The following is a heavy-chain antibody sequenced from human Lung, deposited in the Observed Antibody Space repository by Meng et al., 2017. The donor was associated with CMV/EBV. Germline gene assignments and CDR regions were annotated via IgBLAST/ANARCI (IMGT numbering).Heavy chain of an antibody. V-gene: IGHV1-46*01. CDR3: ARDHPPQSSSPPGVNWFDP. Sequence: ASXXVSCKASGYTFTSSYMNWVRQAPGQGLEWMGIINPTGGGTSYAQKFQGRVTMTRDTSTSTVYMELSSLRSEDTAVYYCARDHPPQSSSPPGVNWFDPWGQGTXVTGSS. J-gene: IGHJ5*02. D-gene: IGHD6-13*01. CDR1: GYTFTSSY. CDR2: INPTGGGT.